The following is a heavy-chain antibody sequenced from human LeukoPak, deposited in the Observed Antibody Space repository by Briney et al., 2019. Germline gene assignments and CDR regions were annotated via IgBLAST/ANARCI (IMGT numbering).Heavy chain of an antibody. V-gene: IGHV3-7*03. J-gene: IGHJ5*02. CDR1: GFTFSSRDW. Sequence: PGGSLRLSCVASGFTFSSRDWMTWVRQAPGKGLEWVANIKQDGSEKNYVDSVKGRFTISRDNAKNSVDLQMNNMRVDDTAVYYCARVAGWHWFDPWGQGTLVTVSS. CDR3: ARVAGWHWFDP. D-gene: IGHD6-19*01. CDR2: IKQDGSEK.